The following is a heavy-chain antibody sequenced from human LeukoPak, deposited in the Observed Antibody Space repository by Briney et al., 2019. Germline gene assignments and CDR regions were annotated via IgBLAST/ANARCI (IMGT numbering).Heavy chain of an antibody. J-gene: IGHJ3*02. V-gene: IGHV4-31*03. D-gene: IGHD4-17*01. CDR2: IYYSGST. CDR3: ARYTVTTQKDAFDI. Sequence: ASQTLSLTCTVSGGSMSSGGYYWSWIRQHPGKGLEWIGYIYYSGSTYYNPSLKSRVTISVDTSKNQFSLKLSSVTAADTAVYYCARYTVTTQKDAFDIWGQGTRVTVSS. CDR1: GGSMSSGGYY.